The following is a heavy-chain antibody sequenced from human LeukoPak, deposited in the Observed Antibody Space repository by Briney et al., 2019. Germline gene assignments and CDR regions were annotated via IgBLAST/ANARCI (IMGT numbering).Heavy chain of an antibody. D-gene: IGHD4-17*01. CDR3: ARDGPAGDHGVTTYYFDY. V-gene: IGHV3-33*01. J-gene: IGHJ4*02. CDR1: GFPFRNYG. Sequence: PGGSLRLSCEVSGFPFRNYGMHWVRQTPGKGLKWVAVIWYDGSNKYYADSVKGRFTISRDNSKNTLYLQMNSLRVEDTAVYYCARDGPAGDHGVTTYYFDYWAREPWSPSPQ. CDR2: IWYDGSNK.